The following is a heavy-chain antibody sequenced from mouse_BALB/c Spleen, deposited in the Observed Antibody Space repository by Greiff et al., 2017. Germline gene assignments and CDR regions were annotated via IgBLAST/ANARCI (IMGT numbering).Heavy chain of an antibody. CDR1: GYTFTDYW. J-gene: IGHJ2*01. Sequence: VQLQQPGAELVMPGASVKMSCKASGYTFTDYWMHWVKQRPGQGLEWIGAIDTSDSYTSYNQKFKGKATLTVDESSSTAYMQLSSLTSEDSAVYYSARGSYGNYVGYWGQGTTLTVSS. CDR3: ARGSYGNYVGY. V-gene: IGHV1-69*01. CDR2: IDTSDSYT. D-gene: IGHD2-1*01.